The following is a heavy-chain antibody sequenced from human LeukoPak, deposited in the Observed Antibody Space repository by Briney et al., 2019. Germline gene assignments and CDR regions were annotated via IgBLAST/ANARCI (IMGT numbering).Heavy chain of an antibody. V-gene: IGHV2-70*04. CDR1: VLLHSTSAMP. Sequence: GPGLAKLTQTLTLPCTFSVLLHSTSAMPGSWLRQPPGKALDWLALIDWDDDKLYRTSLKTRLTSSKDTCNLQVVLTMPNMDPVDTATCYFARVRGYIYGPSFDWGQGTLLSAYS. J-gene: IGHJ4*02. CDR2: IDWDDDK. D-gene: IGHD5-18*01. CDR3: ARVRGYIYGPSFD.